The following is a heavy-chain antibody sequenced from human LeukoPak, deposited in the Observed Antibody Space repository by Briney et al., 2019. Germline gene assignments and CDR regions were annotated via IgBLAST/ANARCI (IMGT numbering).Heavy chain of an antibody. J-gene: IGHJ4*02. V-gene: IGHV3-53*01. CDR2: IYSAGST. CDR3: AKERGFSSSWYADY. CDR1: GFTVSSNY. Sequence: GGSLRLSCAASGFTVSSNYMNWVRQAPGKGLEWVSLIYSAGSTYYADSVKGRFTISRDNSKNTLYLQMNSLRAEDTAVYYCAKERGFSSSWYADYWGQGTLVTVSS. D-gene: IGHD6-13*01.